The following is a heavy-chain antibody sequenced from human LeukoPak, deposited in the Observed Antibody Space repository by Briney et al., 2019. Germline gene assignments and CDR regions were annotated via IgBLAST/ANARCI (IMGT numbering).Heavy chain of an antibody. CDR2: IYYSGST. CDR1: GGSISSYY. CDR3: ARDVIAVAGTTYYYYGMDV. V-gene: IGHV4-59*01. J-gene: IGHJ6*02. Sequence: PLETLSLTCTVSGGSISSYYWSWIRQPPGKGLEWIGYIYYSGSTNYNPSLKSRVTISVDTSKNQFSLKLSSVTAADTAVYYCARDVIAVAGTTYYYYGMDVWGQGTTVTVSS. D-gene: IGHD6-19*01.